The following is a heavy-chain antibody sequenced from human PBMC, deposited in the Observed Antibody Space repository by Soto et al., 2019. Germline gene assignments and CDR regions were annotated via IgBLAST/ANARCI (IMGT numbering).Heavy chain of an antibody. CDR2: ISIYNGNT. Sequence: QIQLVQSGPEVKKPGASMKVSCKAYDFSFTSHGISWVRQAPGQGREWMGWISIYNGNTNYAQQFQGRVTMTTDTSTSTAYMELRSLRSDDTAMYFCAIYHLELFRFDYWGQGTLVTVSS. V-gene: IGHV1-18*04. D-gene: IGHD2-2*01. CDR1: DFSFTSHG. J-gene: IGHJ4*02. CDR3: AIYHLELFRFDY.